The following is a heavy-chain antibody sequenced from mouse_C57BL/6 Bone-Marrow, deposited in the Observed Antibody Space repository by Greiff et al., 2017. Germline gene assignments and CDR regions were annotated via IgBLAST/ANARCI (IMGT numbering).Heavy chain of an antibody. V-gene: IGHV5-17*01. Sequence: EVQRVESGGGLVKPGGSLKLSCAASGFTFSDHGMHWVRQAPEKGLEWVAYISSGSSTIYYADTVKGRFTISRDNAKNTLFLQMTSLRSEDTAMYYCARGWLLLWGQGTTLTVSS. CDR2: ISSGSSTI. J-gene: IGHJ2*01. D-gene: IGHD2-3*01. CDR3: ARGWLLL. CDR1: GFTFSDHG.